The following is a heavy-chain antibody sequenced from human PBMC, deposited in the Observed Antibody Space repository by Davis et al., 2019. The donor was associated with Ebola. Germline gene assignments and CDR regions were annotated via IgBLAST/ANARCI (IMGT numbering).Heavy chain of an antibody. J-gene: IGHJ2*01. CDR1: GGSFSGYY. CDR3: ARGENYFDL. Sequence: PGGSLRLSCAVYGGSFSGYYWSWIRQPPGKGLEWIGEINHSGSTNYNPSLKSRVTISVDTSKNQFSMKLTSVTAADTAVFYCARGENYFDLWGRGTLVTISS. V-gene: IGHV4-34*01. CDR2: INHSGST.